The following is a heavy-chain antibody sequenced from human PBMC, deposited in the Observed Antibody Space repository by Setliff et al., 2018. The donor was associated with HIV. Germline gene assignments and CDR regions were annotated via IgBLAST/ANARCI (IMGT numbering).Heavy chain of an antibody. CDR1: GGSISTDY. CDR3: ARLGDSGYDFRGYLDY. J-gene: IGHJ4*02. V-gene: IGHV4-59*12. CDR2: IYFTGSS. Sequence: SETLSLTCTVSGGSISTDYCSWIRQPPEKGLGWVGSIYFTGSSDNNPSLKSRVTLSVDTSKNQCSLKLRSVPAADTALYFCARLGDSGYDFRGYLDYWGQGKPVTVSS. D-gene: IGHD5-12*01.